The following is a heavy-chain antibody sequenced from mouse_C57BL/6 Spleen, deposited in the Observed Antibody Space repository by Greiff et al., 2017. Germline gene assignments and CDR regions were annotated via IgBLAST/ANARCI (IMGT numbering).Heavy chain of an antibody. J-gene: IGHJ3*01. CDR1: GYTFTDYY. V-gene: IGHV1-26*01. CDR2: INPNNGGT. D-gene: IGHD3-3*01. CDR3: ARGDRAWFAY. Sequence: VQLQQSGPELVKPGASVKISCKASGYTFTDYYMNWVKQSHGKSLEWIGDINPNNGGTSYNQKFKGKATLTVDKSSSTAYMELRSLTSEDSAVYYCARGDRAWFAYWGQGTLVTVSA.